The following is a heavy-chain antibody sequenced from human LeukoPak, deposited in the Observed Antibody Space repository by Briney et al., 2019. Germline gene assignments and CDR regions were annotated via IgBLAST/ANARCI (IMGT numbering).Heavy chain of an antibody. V-gene: IGHV1-2*06. J-gene: IGHJ4*02. CDR2: INPSSSGT. CDR1: GYTFTGYY. D-gene: IGHD2-8*01. Sequence: ASVKVSCKASGYTFTGYYIHWVRQAPGQGLEWMGRINPSSSGTNSAQKFQDRVILTRDTSISTAYMELSSLRSDDTAVYYCARAIAANGVRTFTLSDYWGQGTLVTVSS. CDR3: ARAIAANGVRTFTLSDY.